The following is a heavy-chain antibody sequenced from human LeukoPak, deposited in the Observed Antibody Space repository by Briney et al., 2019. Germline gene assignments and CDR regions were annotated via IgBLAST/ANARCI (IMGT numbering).Heavy chain of an antibody. CDR2: ISAYNGNT. CDR1: GYTFTSYG. D-gene: IGHD3-9*01. CDR3: AGSSLPYYDILTGYYPTDDAFDI. Sequence: GASVKVSCKASGYTFTSYGISWVRQAPGQGLEWMGWISAYNGNTNYAQKLQGRVTMTTDTSTSTAYMELRSLRSDDTAVYYCAGSSLPYYDILTGYYPTDDAFDIWGQGTMVTVSS. V-gene: IGHV1-18*01. J-gene: IGHJ3*02.